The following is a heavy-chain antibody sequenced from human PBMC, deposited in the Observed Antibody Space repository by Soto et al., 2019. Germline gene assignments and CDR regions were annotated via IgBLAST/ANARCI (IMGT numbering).Heavy chain of an antibody. V-gene: IGHV3-30*18. CDR1: GFTFSSYG. Sequence: PGGSLILSCAASGFTFSSYGMHWVRQAPGKGLEWVAVISYDGSNKYYADSVKGRFTISRDNSKNTLYLQMNSLRAEDTAVYYCAKDPSSSGWYHWFDPWGQGTLVTVSS. CDR2: ISYDGSNK. D-gene: IGHD6-19*01. J-gene: IGHJ5*02. CDR3: AKDPSSSGWYHWFDP.